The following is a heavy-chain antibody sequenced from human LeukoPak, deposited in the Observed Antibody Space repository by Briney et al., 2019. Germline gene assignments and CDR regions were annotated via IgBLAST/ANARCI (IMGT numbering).Heavy chain of an antibody. CDR2: ISAYNGNT. V-gene: IGHV1-18*01. J-gene: IGHJ6*02. Sequence: ASVKVSCKASGYTFTSYGISWVRQAPGQGLEWMGWISAYNGNTNYAQKLQGRVTMTTDTSTSTAYMELRSLRSDDTAVYYCARGACGYSYGNLYYYYGMDVWGQGTTVTVSS. CDR3: ARGACGYSYGNLYYYYGMDV. CDR1: GYTFTSYG. D-gene: IGHD5-18*01.